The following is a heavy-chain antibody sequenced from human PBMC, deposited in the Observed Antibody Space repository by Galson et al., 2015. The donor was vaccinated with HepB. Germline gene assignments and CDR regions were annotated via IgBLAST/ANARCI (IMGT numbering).Heavy chain of an antibody. D-gene: IGHD1-26*01. V-gene: IGHV3-21*01. CDR1: GFTFSSYS. Sequence: SLRLSCAASGFTFSSYSMNWVRQAPGKGLEWVSSISSSSSYIYYADSVKGRFTISRDNAKNSLYLQMNSLRAEDTAVYYCAREWELQPCMDVWGQGTTVTVSS. J-gene: IGHJ6*02. CDR2: ISSSSSYI. CDR3: AREWELQPCMDV.